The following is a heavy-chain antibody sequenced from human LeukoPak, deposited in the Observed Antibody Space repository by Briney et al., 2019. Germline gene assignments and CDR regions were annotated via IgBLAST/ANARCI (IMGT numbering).Heavy chain of an antibody. V-gene: IGHV3-30*04. D-gene: IGHD4-17*01. CDR1: GFTSSSYA. Sequence: GRSLRLSCAASGFTSSSYAMHWVRQAPGKGLEWVAVISYDGRNKNYADSVKGRFTISRDNSKNTLYVQMNSLRAEDTAVYYCAARRLTVTTEIDYWGQGTLVTVSS. CDR2: ISYDGRNK. J-gene: IGHJ4*02. CDR3: AARRLTVTTEIDY.